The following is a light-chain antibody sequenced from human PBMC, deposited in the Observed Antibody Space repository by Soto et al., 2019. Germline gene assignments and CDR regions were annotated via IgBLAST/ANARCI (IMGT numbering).Light chain of an antibody. CDR3: CSYAGSSTPIYV. J-gene: IGLJ1*01. Sequence: SVLAQPASVSGSPGQSITISCTGTSSDVGSYNLVSWYQQHPGKGPKLMIYEGSKRPSGVSDRFSGSKSGNTASLTISGLQAEDEADYYCCSYAGSSTPIYVFGTGTKVTVL. CDR2: EGS. CDR1: SSDVGSYNL. V-gene: IGLV2-23*01.